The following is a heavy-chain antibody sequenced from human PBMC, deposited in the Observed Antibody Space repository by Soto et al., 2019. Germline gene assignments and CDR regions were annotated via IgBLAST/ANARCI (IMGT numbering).Heavy chain of an antibody. CDR2: IYYSGGT. V-gene: IGHV4-39*02. D-gene: IGHD6-19*01. J-gene: IGHJ4*02. CDR1: GGSISSSSYY. Sequence: SETLSLTCTVSGGSISSSSYYWGWIRQPPGKGLEWIGSIYYSGGTYYNPSLKSRVTISVDTSKNQFSLKLSSVTAADTAVYYCAGDSSGWEHSWGQGTLVTVSS. CDR3: AGDSSGWEHS.